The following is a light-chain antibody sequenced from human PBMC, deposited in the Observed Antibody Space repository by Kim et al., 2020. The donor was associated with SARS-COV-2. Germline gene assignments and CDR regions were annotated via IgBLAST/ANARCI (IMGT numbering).Light chain of an antibody. J-gene: IGLJ2*01. CDR3: QAWDSSIGV. CDR1: KLGDKY. Sequence: SYELTQPPSVSVSPGQTVSITCSGDKLGDKYACWYQQKPGQSPVMVIYEDTKRPSGIPERFSGSNSGNTATLTISGTQATDEADYYCQAWDSSIGVFGGG. CDR2: EDT. V-gene: IGLV3-1*01.